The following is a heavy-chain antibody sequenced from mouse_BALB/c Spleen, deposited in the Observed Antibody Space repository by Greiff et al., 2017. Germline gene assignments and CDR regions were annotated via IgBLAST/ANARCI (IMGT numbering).Heavy chain of an antibody. CDR3: TRYYRYDVYYAVDD. CDR2: IYPGSGST. D-gene: IGHD2-14*01. V-gene: IGHV1S22*01. J-gene: IGHJ4*01. CDR1: GYTFTSYW. Sequence: LQHPGSELVRPGASVKLSCKASGYTFTSYWMHWVKQRPGQGLEWIGNIYPGSGSTNYDEKFKSKATLTVDTSSSTAYMQLSSLTSEDSAVYYCTRYYRYDVYYAVDDWGQGTSVTVSS.